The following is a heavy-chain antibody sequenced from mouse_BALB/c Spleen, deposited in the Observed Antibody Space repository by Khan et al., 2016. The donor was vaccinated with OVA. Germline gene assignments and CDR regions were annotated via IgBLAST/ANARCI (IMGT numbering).Heavy chain of an antibody. J-gene: IGHJ2*01. CDR1: GYTFTTSL. CDR2: IHPTSGYP. V-gene: IGHV1-4*01. CDR3: TRDRIDY. Sequence: QVQLKQSGAERAKPGASVKMSCKASGYTFTTSLMHWVKQRPGPGLEWIGYIHPTSGYPDYNEKFKDRATLSADKSSSTAYMQLSSLTSEDSAVYYCTRDRIDYWGQGTTLTVSS.